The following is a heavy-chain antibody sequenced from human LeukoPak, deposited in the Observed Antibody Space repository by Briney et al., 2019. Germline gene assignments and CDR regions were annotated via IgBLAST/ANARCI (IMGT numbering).Heavy chain of an antibody. V-gene: IGHV4-39*01. CDR2: IYYAGST. CDR1: GGSISSSSY. D-gene: IGHD1-7*01. CDR3: ARSRYNWNYYFDY. Sequence: PSETLSLTCTVSGGSISSSSYWGWIRQPPGKGLEWLGTIYYAGSTYYSPSLKSRVTISVDTSKNQFSLELTSVSAADTAVYYCARSRYNWNYYFDYWGQGTLVTVSS. J-gene: IGHJ4*02.